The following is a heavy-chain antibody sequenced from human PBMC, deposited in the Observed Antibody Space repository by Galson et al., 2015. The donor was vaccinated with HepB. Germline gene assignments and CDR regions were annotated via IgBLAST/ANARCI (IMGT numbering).Heavy chain of an antibody. V-gene: IGHV3-49*04. D-gene: IGHD2-21*02. CDR3: SRGCGGDCYSLDY. J-gene: IGHJ4*02. Sequence: SLRLSCAASGFTFGDYVMSWVRQAPGKGLEWVGFIRSKGYGGTTEYAASVKGRFTISRDDSKSIAYLQMNSLKTEDTAVYYCSRGCGGDCYSLDYWGQGTLVTVSS. CDR2: IRSKGYGGTT. CDR1: GFTFGDYV.